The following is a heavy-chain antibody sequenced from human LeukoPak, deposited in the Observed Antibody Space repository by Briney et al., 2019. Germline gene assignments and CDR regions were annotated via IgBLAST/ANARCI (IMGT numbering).Heavy chain of an antibody. Sequence: GRSLRLSCAASGFTFSSYAMHWVRQAPGKGLEGVAVISYDGSNKYYADSVKGRFTISRDNSKNTLYLQMNSLRAEDTAVYYCAREGSSGSYLFDYWGQGTLVTVSS. CDR3: AREGSSGSYLFDY. D-gene: IGHD1-26*01. CDR1: GFTFSSYA. CDR2: ISYDGSNK. J-gene: IGHJ4*02. V-gene: IGHV3-30-3*01.